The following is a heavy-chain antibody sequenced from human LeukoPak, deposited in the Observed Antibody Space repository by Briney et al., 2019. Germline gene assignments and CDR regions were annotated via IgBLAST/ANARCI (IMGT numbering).Heavy chain of an antibody. CDR3: ARGGLRVMVYRLYYMDV. Sequence: ASVKVSCKASGYSFTGYYMNWVRQAPGQGLEWMGWINTNSGDTKYAQKFQGRVTMTRDTSISTAYMELTRLRSNDTAVYYCARGGLRVMVYRLYYMDVWGKGTTVTVSS. CDR1: GYSFTGYY. D-gene: IGHD2-8*01. J-gene: IGHJ6*03. V-gene: IGHV1-2*02. CDR2: INTNSGDT.